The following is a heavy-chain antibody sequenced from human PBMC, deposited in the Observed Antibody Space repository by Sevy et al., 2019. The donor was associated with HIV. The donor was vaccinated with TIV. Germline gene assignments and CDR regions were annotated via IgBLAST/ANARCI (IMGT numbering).Heavy chain of an antibody. CDR3: ARDGGWYNYAPSDY. J-gene: IGHJ4*02. V-gene: IGHV3-30*03. Sequence: GGSLRLSCAASGFSFSSHGMHWVRQAPGKGLERQAVISYDGNKKYYADSVKGRFTISRDNSKNTLYLQMNSLRAEDTAVYYCARDGGWYNYAPSDYWGQGTLVTVSS. CDR2: ISYDGNKK. D-gene: IGHD1-1*01. CDR1: GFSFSSHG.